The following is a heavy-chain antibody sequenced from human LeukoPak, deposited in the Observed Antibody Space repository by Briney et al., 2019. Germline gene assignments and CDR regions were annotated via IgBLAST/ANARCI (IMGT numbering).Heavy chain of an antibody. Sequence: ASVKVSCKASGYTFTSYYMHWVRQAPGQGLEWMGIINPSGGSTSYAQKFQGRVTMTRDTSTSTVYMELSSLRSGDTAVYYCARDRIVVVPAANATRMDVWGQGTTVTVSS. D-gene: IGHD2-2*01. CDR3: ARDRIVVVPAANATRMDV. CDR1: GYTFTSYY. V-gene: IGHV1-46*01. J-gene: IGHJ6*02. CDR2: INPSGGST.